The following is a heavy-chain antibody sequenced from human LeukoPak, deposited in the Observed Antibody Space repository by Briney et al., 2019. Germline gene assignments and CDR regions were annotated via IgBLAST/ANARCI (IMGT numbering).Heavy chain of an antibody. J-gene: IGHJ2*01. D-gene: IGHD3-3*01. V-gene: IGHV4-59*08. CDR3: ARHAGGYYYRYFDI. CDR1: GGSISSYY. Sequence: PSETLSLTCTVSGGSISSYYWSWIRQPPGKGLEWIGYIYYSGSINYSPSLKRRVTISVDTSKNQLSLKLSSVTAADTAVYYCARHAGGYYYRYFDIWGRGTLVTVSS. CDR2: IYYSGSI.